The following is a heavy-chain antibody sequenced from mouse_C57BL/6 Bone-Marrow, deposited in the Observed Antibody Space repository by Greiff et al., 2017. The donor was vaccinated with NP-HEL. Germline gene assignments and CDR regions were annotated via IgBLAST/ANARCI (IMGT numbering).Heavy chain of an antibody. Sequence: EVKLQESGGGLVKPGGSLKLSCAASGFTFSSYTMSWVRQTPEKRLEWVATISGGGGNTYYPDSVKGRFTISRDNAKNTLYLQMSSLRSEDTALYYCARLIPFAYWGQGTLVTVSA. CDR3: ARLIPFAY. V-gene: IGHV5-9*01. J-gene: IGHJ3*01. CDR2: ISGGGGNT. CDR1: GFTFSSYT.